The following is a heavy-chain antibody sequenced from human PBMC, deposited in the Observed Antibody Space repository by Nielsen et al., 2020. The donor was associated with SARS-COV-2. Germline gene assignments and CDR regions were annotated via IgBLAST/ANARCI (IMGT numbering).Heavy chain of an antibody. CDR3: AKAGATVTTD. D-gene: IGHD4-17*01. Sequence: GGSLRLSCAASGFTFSSYAMHWVRQAPGKGLEYVSAISSNGGSTYYADSVKGRFTISRDNSKNTLYLQMNSLRAEDTAVYYCAKAGATVTTDWGQGTLVTVSS. CDR2: ISSNGGST. J-gene: IGHJ4*02. V-gene: IGHV3-64*02. CDR1: GFTFSSYA.